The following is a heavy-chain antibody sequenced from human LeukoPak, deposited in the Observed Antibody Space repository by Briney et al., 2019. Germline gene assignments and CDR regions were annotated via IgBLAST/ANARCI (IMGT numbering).Heavy chain of an antibody. Sequence: PSETLSLTCTVSRYSLTSGYYWPWIRHPPGKGLEWIGNVYHSGSTYYNPSLKSRVTISVDTSKNQFSLYLNSVTAADTAVYYCARVELGFDYWGQGTLVTVSS. J-gene: IGHJ4*02. CDR1: RYSLTSGYY. D-gene: IGHD7-27*01. V-gene: IGHV4-38-2*02. CDR3: ARVELGFDY. CDR2: VYHSGST.